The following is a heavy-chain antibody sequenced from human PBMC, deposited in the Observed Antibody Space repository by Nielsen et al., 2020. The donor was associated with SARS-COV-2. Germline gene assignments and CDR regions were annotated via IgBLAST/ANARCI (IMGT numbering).Heavy chain of an antibody. CDR2: ISWNSGSI. J-gene: IGHJ4*02. Sequence: SLKISCAASGFTFDDYAMHWVRQAPGKGLEWVSGISWNSGSIGYADSVKGRFTISRDNAKNTLHLQVNTLRAEDTAVYYCAKVYSSTYYLPDYWGQGTLVTVSS. D-gene: IGHD6-13*01. CDR3: AKVYSSTYYLPDY. V-gene: IGHV3-9*01. CDR1: GFTFDDYA.